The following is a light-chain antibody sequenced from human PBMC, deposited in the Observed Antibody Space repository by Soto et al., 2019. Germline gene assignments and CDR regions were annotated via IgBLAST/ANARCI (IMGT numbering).Light chain of an antibody. CDR2: NVI. CDR3: SPFTSSFTPII. Sequence: QSALTQPASVSGSPGQSITISCTGTTSDVGGYNYVSWYQHHPGKAPKLMIYNVINRPSGVSDRFSGSKSGNTASLIIYGLQADDEADYYCSPFTSSFTPIIVGTGTQLTV. J-gene: IGLJ1*01. CDR1: TSDVGGYNY. V-gene: IGLV2-14*01.